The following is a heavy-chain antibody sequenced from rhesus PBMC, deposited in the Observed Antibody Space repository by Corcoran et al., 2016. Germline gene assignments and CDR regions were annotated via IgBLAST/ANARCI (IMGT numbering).Heavy chain of an antibody. Sequence: VQLQESGPGLVKPSETLSLTCDVSGGSLRGFYWNWIPQPPGKGLEWIGYICGTTGITYYNPSLTSQVTISPDTSKTQSSLKLNSLTAADTAVYYCARSDAVGTAIDCWGQGVLVTVSS. J-gene: IGHJ4*01. CDR1: GGSLRGFY. V-gene: IGHV4-165*02. CDR3: ARSDAVGTAIDC. D-gene: IGHD5-30*01. CDR2: ICGTTGIT.